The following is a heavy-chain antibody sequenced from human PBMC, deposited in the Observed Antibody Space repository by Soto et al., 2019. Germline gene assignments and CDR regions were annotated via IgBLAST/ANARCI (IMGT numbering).Heavy chain of an antibody. V-gene: IGHV1-18*01. D-gene: IGHD3-10*01. CDR1: GYTFTSYG. Sequence: QVQLVQSGAEVKKPGASVKVSCKASGYTFTSYGISWVLQAPGQGLEWMGWIRAPNGNTNYAQKLPGRGTMTTDTPTSIAYMELSSLRSDDTAVYYCATDLCGEGNWFDPWGQGTLVTVSS. CDR3: ATDLCGEGNWFDP. J-gene: IGHJ5*02. CDR2: IRAPNGNT.